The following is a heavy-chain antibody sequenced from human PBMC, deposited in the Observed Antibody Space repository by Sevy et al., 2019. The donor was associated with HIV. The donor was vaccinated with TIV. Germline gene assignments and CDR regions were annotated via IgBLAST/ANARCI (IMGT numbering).Heavy chain of an antibody. CDR1: GFTLSNNH. Sequence: GESLKISCAASGFTLSNNHMHWVHQAPGKGLEWVAAMWYDGSNEYYADSVKGRFTISRDNSKNTLDLQMNSLRAEDTAVYYCARDNLALDVWGQGTTVTVSS. J-gene: IGHJ6*02. CDR3: ARDNLALDV. CDR2: MWYDGSNE. V-gene: IGHV3-33*01.